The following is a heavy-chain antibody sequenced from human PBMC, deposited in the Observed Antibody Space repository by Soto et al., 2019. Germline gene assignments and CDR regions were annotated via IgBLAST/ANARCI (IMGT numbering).Heavy chain of an antibody. J-gene: IGHJ4*02. D-gene: IGHD2-15*01. CDR3: AIARRSSADGGAFFAY. V-gene: IGHV3-66*01. CDR1: GFIVNNNY. CDR2: IYSDGGGGTT. Sequence: EVQLGESGGGLVQPGGSLRLSCAVSGFIVNNNYMSWVRQAPGKRLEWVAVIYSDGGGGTTYYAASVSGRFTISRDNSNTTLYLHMNSPRAEDTAVYYCAIARRSSADGGAFFAYWGQVTLVTLSS.